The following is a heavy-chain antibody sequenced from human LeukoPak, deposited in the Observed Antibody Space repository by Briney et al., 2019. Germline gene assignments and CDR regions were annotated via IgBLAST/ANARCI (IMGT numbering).Heavy chain of an antibody. CDR1: GFTFTYYG. J-gene: IGHJ3*02. CDR3: AKDSGYAFDI. D-gene: IGHD3-10*01. V-gene: IGHV3-33*06. Sequence: GGSLRLSCTASGFTFTYYGMHWVRQAPGKGLEWVAIIWYDGSNKYYVDSVKGRFTISRDNSKNTVYLQMNSLRAEDTAVYYCAKDSGYAFDIWGRGTMVTVSS. CDR2: IWYDGSNK.